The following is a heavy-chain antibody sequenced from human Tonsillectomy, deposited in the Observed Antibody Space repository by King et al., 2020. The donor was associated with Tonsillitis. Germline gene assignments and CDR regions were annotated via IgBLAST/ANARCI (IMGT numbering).Heavy chain of an antibody. D-gene: IGHD3-3*01. CDR2: ISCDGSNK. CDR1: GFTFSTYG. J-gene: IGHJ6*02. CDR3: AKYDYDFWCGPDPDYYYGLDV. Sequence: VQLVESGGGVVQPGRSLRLSCAASGFTFSTYGMHWVRQAPGQGLEWVAVISCDGSNKYYADSVKGRFTISRDNSKNTLYLQVNSLRAEDSAVSYCAKYDYDFWCGPDPDYYYGLDVCGQGTPVTVSS. V-gene: IGHV3-30*18.